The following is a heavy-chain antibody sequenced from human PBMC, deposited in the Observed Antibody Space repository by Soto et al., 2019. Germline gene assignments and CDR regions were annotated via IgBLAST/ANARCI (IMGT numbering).Heavy chain of an antibody. Sequence: GGSLRLSCAASGFTFSSYAMHWVRQAPGKGLEYVSAISSNGGSTYYADSVKGRFTISRDNSKNTLYLQMGSLRAEDMAVYYCARGRDGYNSLDYWGQGTRVTSPQ. D-gene: IGHD5-12*01. CDR2: ISSNGGST. CDR1: GFTFSSYA. V-gene: IGHV3-64*02. J-gene: IGHJ4*02. CDR3: ARGRDGYNSLDY.